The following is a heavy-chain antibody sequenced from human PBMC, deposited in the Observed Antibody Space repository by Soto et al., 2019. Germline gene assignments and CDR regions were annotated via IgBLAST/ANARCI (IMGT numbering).Heavy chain of an antibody. CDR1: GGSISSGGYS. CDR2: IYHSGST. Sequence: SETLSLTCAVSGGSISSGGYSWSWIRQPPGKGLEWIGYIYHSGSTYYNPSLKSRVTISVDRSKNQFSLKLSSVTAADTAVYYCAGSYDILTGERFWGQGTLVTVSS. V-gene: IGHV4-30-2*01. D-gene: IGHD3-9*01. CDR3: AGSYDILTGERF. J-gene: IGHJ4*02.